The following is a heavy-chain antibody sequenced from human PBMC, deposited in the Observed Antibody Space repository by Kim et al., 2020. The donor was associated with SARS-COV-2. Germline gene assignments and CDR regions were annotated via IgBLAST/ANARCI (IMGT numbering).Heavy chain of an antibody. J-gene: IGHJ5*02. Sequence: GGSLRLSCAASGFTFSSYSMNWVRQAPGKGLEWVSSISSSSSYIYYADSVKGRFTISRDNAKNSLYLQMNSLRAEDTAVYYCARGGKSRGEEVLWFGELSPFDPWGQGTLVTVSS. D-gene: IGHD3-10*01. V-gene: IGHV3-21*01. CDR2: ISSSSSYI. CDR3: ARGGKSRGEEVLWFGELSPFDP. CDR1: GFTFSSYS.